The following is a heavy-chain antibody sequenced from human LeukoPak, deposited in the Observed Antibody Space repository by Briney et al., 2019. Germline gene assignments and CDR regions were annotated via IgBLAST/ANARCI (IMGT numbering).Heavy chain of an antibody. V-gene: IGHV3-48*03. CDR1: GFTLCSYV. J-gene: IGHJ6*04. CDR2: ISSSGSTI. CDR3: AEVGITMIGGV. D-gene: IGHD3-10*02. Sequence: GGALRLSCAASGFTLCSYVMNWVRQAPGKGLEGVSYISSSGSTICDADSVKGGFTITRDNAKNSMYLQMNSLRAEATAVYYCAEVGITMIGGVWGKGTTVTISS.